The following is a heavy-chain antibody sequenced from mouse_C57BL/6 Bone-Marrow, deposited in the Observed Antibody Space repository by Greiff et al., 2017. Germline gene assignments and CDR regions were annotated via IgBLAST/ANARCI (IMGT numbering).Heavy chain of an antibody. J-gene: IGHJ3*01. CDR3: TTFGTTVPQAWFAY. CDR1: GFNIKDDY. V-gene: IGHV14-4*01. CDR2: IDPENGDT. D-gene: IGHD1-1*01. Sequence: VQLQQSGAELVRPGASVKLSCTASGFNIKDDYMHWVKQRPEQGLEWIGWIDPENGDTEYASKFQGKATIPADTSSNTAYLQLSSLTSEDAAVYYCTTFGTTVPQAWFAYWGQGTLVTVSA.